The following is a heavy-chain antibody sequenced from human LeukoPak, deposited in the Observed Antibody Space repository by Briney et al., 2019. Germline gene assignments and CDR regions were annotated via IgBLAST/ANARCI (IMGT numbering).Heavy chain of an antibody. CDR3: ARLEDYYYYMDV. J-gene: IGHJ6*03. CDR1: GYTFTSYG. V-gene: IGHV1-18*01. CDR2: ISGYNDNT. Sequence: ASVKVSCKASGYTFTSYGISWVRQAPGQGLEWMGWISGYNDNTNYAQKLQGRVTMTTDTSTSTAYMELRNLRSDDTAVYYCARLEDYYYYMDVWGKGTTVTVSS.